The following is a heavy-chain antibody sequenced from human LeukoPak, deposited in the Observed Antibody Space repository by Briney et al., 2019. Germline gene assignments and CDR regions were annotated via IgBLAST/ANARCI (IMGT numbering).Heavy chain of an antibody. CDR2: IYYSGST. D-gene: IGHD6-19*01. CDR3: ARRETSGWSGGTLFDY. CDR1: GGSISSGDYY. J-gene: IGHJ4*02. Sequence: SSQTLSLTCTVSGGSISSGDYYWSWIRQPPGKGLEWIGYIYYSGSTYYNPSLKSRVTISVDTSKNQFSLKLSSVTAADTAVYYCARRETSGWSGGTLFDYWGQGTLVTVSS. V-gene: IGHV4-30-4*08.